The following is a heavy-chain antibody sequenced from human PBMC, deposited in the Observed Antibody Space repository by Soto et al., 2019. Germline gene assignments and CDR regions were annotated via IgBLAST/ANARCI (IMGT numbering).Heavy chain of an antibody. D-gene: IGHD2-21*01. Sequence: QVQLGQSGAEVKTPGASVKVSWKASAYTFATYDINWVRQAPGQGLEWMGWMNPNSGNTGYAQKFQGRLTMTRDTALSVAHMELRSLRNEDTAVYYCARSDGYNFNWLDSWGQGTLVTV. J-gene: IGHJ5*01. CDR2: MNPNSGNT. CDR1: AYTFATYD. CDR3: ARSDGYNFNWLDS. V-gene: IGHV1-8*01.